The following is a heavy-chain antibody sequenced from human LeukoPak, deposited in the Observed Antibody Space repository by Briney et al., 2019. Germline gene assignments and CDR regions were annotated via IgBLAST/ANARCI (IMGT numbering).Heavy chain of an antibody. CDR2: IYSGGST. Sequence: GGSLRLSCAASGFTVSSNYMSWVRQAPGKGLEWVSVIYSGGSTYYADSVKGRFTISRDNSENTLYLQMNSLRAEDTAVYYCAREGAYYYDSSGEFDYWGQGTLVTVSS. V-gene: IGHV3-66*01. J-gene: IGHJ4*02. CDR3: AREGAYYYDSSGEFDY. D-gene: IGHD3-22*01. CDR1: GFTVSSNY.